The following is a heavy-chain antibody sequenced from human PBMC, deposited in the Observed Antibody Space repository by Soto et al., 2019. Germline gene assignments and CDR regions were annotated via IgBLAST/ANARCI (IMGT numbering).Heavy chain of an antibody. CDR3: ARVYYDYVCGGYRPLDY. Sequence: EVQLVESGGGLVQPGWSLRLSCAASGFTFSSYWMSWVRQAPGKGLEWVANIKQEGSEKYYVDSVKARFTIARDNAKNSLYLQMISRIAEDTAVYYCARVYYDYVCGGYRPLDYWGQGTLVTVSS. J-gene: IGHJ4*02. D-gene: IGHD3-16*02. V-gene: IGHV3-7*04. CDR2: IKQEGSEK. CDR1: GFTFSSYW.